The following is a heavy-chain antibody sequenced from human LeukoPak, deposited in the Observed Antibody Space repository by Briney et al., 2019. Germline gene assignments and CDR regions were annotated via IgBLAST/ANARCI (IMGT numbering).Heavy chain of an antibody. CDR2: IYYSGST. Sequence: SETLSLTCTVSGVSLSSYYWSWIRQPPGKGLEWIGYIYYSGSTNYNPSLKSRVTISVDTSKNQVSLRLSSVTAADTAVYYCARHGTISSESYFDYWGQGALVTVSS. D-gene: IGHD1-14*01. V-gene: IGHV4-59*08. CDR3: ARHGTISSESYFDY. J-gene: IGHJ4*02. CDR1: GVSLSSYY.